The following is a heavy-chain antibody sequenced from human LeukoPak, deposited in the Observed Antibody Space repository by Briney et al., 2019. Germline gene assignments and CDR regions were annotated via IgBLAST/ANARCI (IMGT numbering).Heavy chain of an antibody. D-gene: IGHD2-15*01. CDR2: IYHSGST. CDR3: ARRRSFGSVMDV. J-gene: IGHJ6*03. Sequence: PSETLPLTCTVSGSSISSGYYWGWIRQPPGKGLEWIGSIYHSGSTYYNPSLKSRVTISVDTSKNQFSLKLSSVTAADTAVYYCARRRSFGSVMDVWGKGTTVTVSS. V-gene: IGHV4-38-2*02. CDR1: GSSISSGYY.